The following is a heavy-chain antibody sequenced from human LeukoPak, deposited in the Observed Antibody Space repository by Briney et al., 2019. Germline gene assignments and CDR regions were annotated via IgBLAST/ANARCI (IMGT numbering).Heavy chain of an antibody. CDR2: MNPHSGNT. V-gene: IGHV1-8*01. Sequence: ASVKVSCKASGYTFSSNDINWVRQAPGPALEWMGWMNPHSGNTGYAQKFQGRVTITSNSSISTAYMELSSLRSEDTAVYYCAREGNRSSDSSASYPLDYWGQGTLVTVSS. CDR3: AREGNRSSDSSASYPLDY. D-gene: IGHD1-26*01. CDR1: GYTFSSND. J-gene: IGHJ4*02.